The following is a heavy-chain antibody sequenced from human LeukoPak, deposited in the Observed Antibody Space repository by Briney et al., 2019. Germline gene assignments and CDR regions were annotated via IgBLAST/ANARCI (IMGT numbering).Heavy chain of an antibody. V-gene: IGHV4-30-4*01. J-gene: IGHJ4*02. Sequence: SETLSLTCTVSGGSLYSGDYYWNRIRQAPGKGLGWIGYIYYTGSTYYNPSLKGRVTMSLGPSKNQFSLKLNSVTAADTAVYYCAGPWEYYFDYWGQGILVVVSS. D-gene: IGHD2/OR15-2a*01. CDR3: AGPWEYYFDY. CDR1: GGSLYSGDYY. CDR2: IYYTGST.